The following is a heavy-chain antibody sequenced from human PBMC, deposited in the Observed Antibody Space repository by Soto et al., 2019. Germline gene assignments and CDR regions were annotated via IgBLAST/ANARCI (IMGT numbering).Heavy chain of an antibody. J-gene: IGHJ3*02. CDR1: GLTFSISW. CDR2: INPAGNVQ. CDR3: ATANTPYAFDM. V-gene: IGHV3-7*01. Sequence: VQLVESGGGLVQPGASLRLSCTASGLTFSISWMTWVRQAPGEGLEWVSNINPAGNVQHYADSVKEQFTISRDNAKNSLFLQMSGLRVEDTAVYYCATANTPYAFDMWGQGTMVTVSS.